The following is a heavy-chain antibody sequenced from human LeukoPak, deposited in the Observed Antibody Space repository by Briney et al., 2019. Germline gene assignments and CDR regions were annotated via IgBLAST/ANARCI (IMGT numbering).Heavy chain of an antibody. V-gene: IGHV4-30-4*01. CDR3: ARPYYYDSRIDP. J-gene: IGHJ5*02. Sequence: SQTLSLTCTVSGGSISSGDYYWSWIRQPPGKGLEWIAYMYYSGSTYYNPSLKSRVTMSADTSQNQLSLKLSSVTAADTAVYYCARPYYYDSRIDPWGQGILVTVSS. D-gene: IGHD3-22*01. CDR1: GGSISSGDYY. CDR2: MYYSGST.